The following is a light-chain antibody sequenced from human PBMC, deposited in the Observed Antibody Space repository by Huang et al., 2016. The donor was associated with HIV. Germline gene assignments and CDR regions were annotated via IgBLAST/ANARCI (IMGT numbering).Light chain of an antibody. CDR2: DAA. V-gene: IGKV1-33*01. J-gene: IGKJ3*01. CDR1: RHIYSY. Sequence: DIQMTQSPSSLSASIGDRVTITCRASRHIYSYLNWYQHRPGKAHKLLIDDAANLEVGVPSRFSGSGSGRNFTLIISSLQPEDFATYYCQQYDSLPRTFGPGTKV. CDR3: QQYDSLPRT.